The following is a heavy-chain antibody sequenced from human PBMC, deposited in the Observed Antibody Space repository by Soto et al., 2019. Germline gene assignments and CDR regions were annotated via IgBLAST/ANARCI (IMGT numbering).Heavy chain of an antibody. J-gene: IGHJ4*02. V-gene: IGHV1-8*01. CDR3: ARGRASGSYYLLDY. Sequence: QXQLVQSGAEVXKPGASVKVSCKASGNTXXXXDINWVXXXXXXXXXWMGWINPNSGNIGYAQKFQGRVTMTRDTAIRTAYMEVSRLRSDDTAVYYCARGRASGSYYLLDYWGQGTLVTVSS. CDR1: GNTXXXXD. D-gene: IGHD3-10*01. CDR2: INPNSGNI.